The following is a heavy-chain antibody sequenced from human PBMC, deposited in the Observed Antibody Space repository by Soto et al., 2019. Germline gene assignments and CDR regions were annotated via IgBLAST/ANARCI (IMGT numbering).Heavy chain of an antibody. CDR2: IYSGGSP. J-gene: IGHJ4*02. D-gene: IGHD2-15*01. Sequence: EVQLVESGGALVQPGGSLRLSCTASGFTVSGNYMSWVRQAPGKGLEWVSIIYSGGSPYYADSVKGRFTISTDNSKNTLFLQMNSLRAEDTAVYYCGCKTKLRFRFDYWGQGTLVTVSS. CDR1: GFTVSGNY. CDR3: GCKTKLRFRFDY. V-gene: IGHV3-66*01.